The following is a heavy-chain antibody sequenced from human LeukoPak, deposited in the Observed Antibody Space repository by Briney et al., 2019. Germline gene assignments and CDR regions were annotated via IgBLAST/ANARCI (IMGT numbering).Heavy chain of an antibody. CDR3: AKDAGLVRPFPSSWFDP. Sequence: GGSLRLSCAASGFTFSNYGMHWVRQAPGKGLEWVAFIRYDGSNKYYADSVKGRFTISRDNSKNTLYLQMNSLRAEDTAVYYCAKDAGLVRPFPSSWFDPWGQGTLVTVSS. J-gene: IGHJ5*02. V-gene: IGHV3-30*02. D-gene: IGHD6-19*01. CDR1: GFTFSNYG. CDR2: IRYDGSNK.